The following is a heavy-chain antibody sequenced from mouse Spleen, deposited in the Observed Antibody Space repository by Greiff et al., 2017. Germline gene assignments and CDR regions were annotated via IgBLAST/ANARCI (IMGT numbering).Heavy chain of an antibody. Sequence: EVQGVESGGGLVKPGGSLKLSCAASGFTFSDYYMYWVRQTPEKRLEWVATISDGGSYTYYPDSVKGRFTISRDNAKNNLYLQMSRLKSEDTAMYYCARGYGSSYVWFAYWGQGTLVTVSA. CDR2: ISDGGSYT. D-gene: IGHD1-1*01. CDR3: ARGYGSSYVWFAY. V-gene: IGHV5-4*02. J-gene: IGHJ3*01. CDR1: GFTFSDYY.